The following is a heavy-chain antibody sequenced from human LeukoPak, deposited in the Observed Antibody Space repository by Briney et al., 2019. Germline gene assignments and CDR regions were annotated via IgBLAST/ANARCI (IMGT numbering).Heavy chain of an antibody. CDR3: ARDSTTRGAFDI. Sequence: PSETLSLTCTVSGGSISSYYWSWIRQPPGKGLEWIGYIYYSGSTNYNPSLKSRVTISVDTSKNQFSLKLSSVTAADTAVYYCARDSTTRGAFDIWGQGTMVTVSS. D-gene: IGHD1-14*01. CDR1: GGSISSYY. V-gene: IGHV4-59*01. J-gene: IGHJ3*02. CDR2: IYYSGST.